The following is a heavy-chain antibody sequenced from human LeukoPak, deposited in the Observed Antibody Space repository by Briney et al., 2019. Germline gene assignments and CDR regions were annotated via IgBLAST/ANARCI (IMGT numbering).Heavy chain of an antibody. Sequence: GGSLRLSCAASGFSFSTYGLHWVRQAPGKGLEWVAVIWNDGSIRYYADSVKGRFTISRDNSKSTLYLQMNSLSVEDTAVYYCAKGAYDYVEVAYFDFWGQGALVTVSS. CDR1: GFSFSTYG. V-gene: IGHV3-33*06. D-gene: IGHD5-12*01. CDR2: IWNDGSIR. J-gene: IGHJ4*02. CDR3: AKGAYDYVEVAYFDF.